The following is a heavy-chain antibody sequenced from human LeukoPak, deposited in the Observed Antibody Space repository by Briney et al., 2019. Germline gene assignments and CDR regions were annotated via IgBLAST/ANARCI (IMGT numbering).Heavy chain of an antibody. D-gene: IGHD1-14*01. CDR1: GGSISSGGYY. CDR3: AYNRNFALDN. Sequence: SETLSLTCTVSGGSISSGGYYWSWIRQHPGKGLEWIGYIYYSGSTCYNPSLKSRVTISVDTSKNQFSLKLSSVTAADTAVYYCAYNRNFALDNWGQGTLVTVSS. CDR2: IYYSGST. V-gene: IGHV4-31*03. J-gene: IGHJ4*02.